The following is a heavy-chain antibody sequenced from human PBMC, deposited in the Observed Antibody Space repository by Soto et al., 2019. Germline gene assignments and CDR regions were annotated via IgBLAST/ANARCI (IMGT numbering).Heavy chain of an antibody. D-gene: IGHD3-3*01. Sequence: TSETLSLTCTVSGGSISSYYWSWIRQPPGKGLEWIGYIYYSGSTNYNPSLKSRVTISVDTSKNQFSLKLSSVTAADTAVYYCARDRFLSEYYFDYWGQGTLVTVSS. J-gene: IGHJ4*02. V-gene: IGHV4-59*01. CDR2: IYYSGST. CDR3: ARDRFLSEYYFDY. CDR1: GGSISSYY.